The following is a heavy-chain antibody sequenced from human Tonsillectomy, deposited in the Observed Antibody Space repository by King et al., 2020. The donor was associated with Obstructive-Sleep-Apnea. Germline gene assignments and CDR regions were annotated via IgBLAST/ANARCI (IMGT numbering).Heavy chain of an antibody. V-gene: IGHV4-59*08. J-gene: IGHJ4*02. Sequence: LQLQESGPGLVRPSETLSLTCTVPGGSITNYYWGWVRQPPGKGLEWIGYIYYSVITTYNPALRGRVTISVDTSQNQLSLRVTSVTAADTAEYFCARWNEGFDYWGQGTLVTVSS. CDR1: GGSITNYY. D-gene: IGHD1-1*01. CDR2: IYYSVIT. CDR3: ARWNEGFDY.